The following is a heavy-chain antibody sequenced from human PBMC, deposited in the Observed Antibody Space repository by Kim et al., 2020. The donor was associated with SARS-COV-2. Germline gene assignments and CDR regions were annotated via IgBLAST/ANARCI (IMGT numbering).Heavy chain of an antibody. CDR2: ISWNSGSI. V-gene: IGHV3-9*01. CDR3: AKAAGSGRSPFVGVY. D-gene: IGHD2-2*01. J-gene: IGHJ4*02. CDR1: GFTFDDYA. Sequence: GGSLRLSCAASGFTFDDYAMHWVRQAPGKGLEWVSGISWNSGSIGYADSVKGRFTISRDNAKNSLYLQMNSLRAEDTALYYCAKAAGSGRSPFVGVYWGQGTLVTVSS.